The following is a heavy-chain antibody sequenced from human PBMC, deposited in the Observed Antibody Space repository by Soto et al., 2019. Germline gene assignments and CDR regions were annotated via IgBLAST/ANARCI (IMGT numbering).Heavy chain of an antibody. D-gene: IGHD6-19*01. V-gene: IGHV3-23*01. CDR2: ASGSGGTT. CDR1: GFTFSSSA. J-gene: IGHJ5*02. Sequence: EVQLLDSGGGLVQPGGSLRLSCAASGFTFSSSAMSWVRQAPGKGLEWVSAASGSGGTTYYADSVRGRFTISRDNSKNTLYLKMNSLRAEDTAIYFCARCTVDTIVTSGWCHYLDPWGQGTLVTVSS. CDR3: ARCTVDTIVTSGWCHYLDP.